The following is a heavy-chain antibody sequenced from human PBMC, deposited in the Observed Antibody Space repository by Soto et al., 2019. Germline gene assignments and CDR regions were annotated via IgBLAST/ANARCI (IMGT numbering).Heavy chain of an antibody. CDR2: IIPMFGIT. Sequence: QVQLVQSGAEVKKPGSSVKVSCKASGGTFSSYVMTWVRQAPGQGLEWMGRIIPMFGITDYAPKFQGRVTITADKSTTTAYMELSSLRSEDTAIYYCARDRALNNAAFGMAHWGQGTLVTVSS. J-gene: IGHJ4*02. V-gene: IGHV1-69*04. D-gene: IGHD6-13*01. CDR3: ARDRALNNAAFGMAH. CDR1: GGTFSSYV.